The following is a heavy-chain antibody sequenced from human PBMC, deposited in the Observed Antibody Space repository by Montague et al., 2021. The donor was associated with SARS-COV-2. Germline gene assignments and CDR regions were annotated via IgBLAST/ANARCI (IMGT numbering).Heavy chain of an antibody. CDR3: AKSRGIRYDSSGYYYPLDY. V-gene: IGHV3-7*03. D-gene: IGHD3-22*01. CDR1: GFTSGDYQ. Sequence: SLRLSCAASGFTSGDYQMTWVRQAPGKGLQWVANINQDETARTYVDSVKGRFTISRDNSKNTLYLQMNSLRAEDTAVYYCAKSRGIRYDSSGYYYPLDYWAREPWSPSPQ. CDR2: INQDETAR. J-gene: IGHJ4*02.